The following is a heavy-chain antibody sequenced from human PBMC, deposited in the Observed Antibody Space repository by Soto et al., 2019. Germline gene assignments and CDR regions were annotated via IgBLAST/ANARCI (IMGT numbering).Heavy chain of an antibody. J-gene: IGHJ5*01. CDR3: LKGTAVTHQWFHS. CDR1: VCTFSAYG. Sequence: QVELVESGGGVVQPGRSLRLSCEASVCTFSAYGMNWVRQAPGKGLEWVAAISHDRNDRYYADSVKGRFIISRDNSKNTLYLQMNSLISEDAAIYYCLKGTAVTHQWFHSCSQGTLVTVSS. D-gene: IGHD6-19*01. CDR2: ISHDRNDR. V-gene: IGHV3-30*18.